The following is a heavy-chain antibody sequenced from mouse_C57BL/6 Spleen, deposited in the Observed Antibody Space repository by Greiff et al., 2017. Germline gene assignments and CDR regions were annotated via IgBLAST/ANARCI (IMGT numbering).Heavy chain of an antibody. CDR3: ALYYSNYAWYFDV. V-gene: IGHV1-85*01. CDR1: GYTFTSYD. CDR2: IYPRDGST. Sequence: VKLMESGPELVKPGASVKLSCKASGYTFTSYDINWVKQRPGQGLEWIGWIYPRDGSTKYNEKFKGKATLTVDTSSSTAYMELHSLTSEDSAVYFCALYYSNYAWYFDVWGTGTTVTVSS. D-gene: IGHD2-5*01. J-gene: IGHJ1*03.